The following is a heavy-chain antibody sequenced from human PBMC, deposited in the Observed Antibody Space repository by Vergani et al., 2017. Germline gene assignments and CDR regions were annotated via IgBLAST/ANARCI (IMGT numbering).Heavy chain of an antibody. D-gene: IGHD6-19*01. J-gene: IGHJ3*02. CDR1: GGSISSGSYY. CDR3: AXEGLSSGWYYAFDI. CDR2: IYTSGST. V-gene: IGHV4-61*02. Sequence: QVQLQESGPGLVKPSQTLPLTCTVSGGSISSGSYYWSWIRQPAGKGLEWIGRIYTSGSTNYNPSLKSRVTISVDTSKNQFSLKLSSVTAADTAVYYCAXEGLSSGWYYAFDIWGQGTMVTVSS.